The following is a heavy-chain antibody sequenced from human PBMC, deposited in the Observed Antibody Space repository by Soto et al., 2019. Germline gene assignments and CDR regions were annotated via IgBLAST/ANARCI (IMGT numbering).Heavy chain of an antibody. Sequence: PVGSLRLSCAASGFTFSSYGMHWVRQAPGKGLEWVAVISYDGSNKYYADSVKGRFTISRDDSKNTLYLQMNSLRAEDTAVYYCAKELNFDPWGQGTLVTVSS. J-gene: IGHJ5*02. CDR2: ISYDGSNK. CDR1: GFTFSSYG. CDR3: AKELNFDP. V-gene: IGHV3-30*18.